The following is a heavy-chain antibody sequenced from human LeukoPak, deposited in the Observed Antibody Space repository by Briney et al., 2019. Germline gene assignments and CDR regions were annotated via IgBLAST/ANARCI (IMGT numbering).Heavy chain of an antibody. V-gene: IGHV3-33*03. CDR3: ASVVGVAGRGYYFDY. CDR1: GITFRKYW. D-gene: IGHD6-13*01. J-gene: IGHJ4*02. Sequence: GALRLFRAAAGITFRKYWLEGGRPGPGQGVEGGGNIWYDGSNKYYADSAKGRFTISRDNSKNMVYLQMNSLRDGDTAVYYCASVVGVAGRGYYFDYWGQGTLVTVSS. CDR2: IWYDGSNK.